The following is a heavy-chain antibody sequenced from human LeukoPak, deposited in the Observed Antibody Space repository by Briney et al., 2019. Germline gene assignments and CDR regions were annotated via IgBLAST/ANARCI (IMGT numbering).Heavy chain of an antibody. D-gene: IGHD3-9*01. CDR3: ARAYFDWLLLGYGMDV. J-gene: IGHJ6*02. Sequence: PGRSLRLSCAASGFTFSSYAMSWVRQAPGKGLEWVSAISGSGGSTYYADSVKGRFTISRDNSKNTLYLQMNSLRAEDTAVYYCARAYFDWLLLGYGMDVWGQGTTVTVSS. CDR2: ISGSGGST. V-gene: IGHV3-23*01. CDR1: GFTFSSYA.